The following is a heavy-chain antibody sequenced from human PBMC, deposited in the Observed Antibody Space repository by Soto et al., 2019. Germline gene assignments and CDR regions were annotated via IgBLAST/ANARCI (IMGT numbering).Heavy chain of an antibody. CDR1: GYTFTTYG. D-gene: IGHD3-10*01. CDR2: INTHNGNT. Sequence: QVQLEQSAPEVKKPGASVKVSCKASGYTFTTYGISWVRQAPGEGLEWLGWINTHNGNTNYAQNLQGRVFMTADTSXNTAYMELRSLRSDDTAIYYCTREGSAPYYYYAMDAWGQGTTVTVSS. V-gene: IGHV1-18*01. CDR3: TREGSAPYYYYAMDA. J-gene: IGHJ6*02.